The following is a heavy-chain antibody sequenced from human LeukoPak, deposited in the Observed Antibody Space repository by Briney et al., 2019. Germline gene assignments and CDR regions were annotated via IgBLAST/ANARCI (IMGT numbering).Heavy chain of an antibody. J-gene: IGHJ4*02. CDR2: IASDGSST. Sequence: PGGSLRLSCAASGFTFSSYWMNWVRQAPGKGLVWVSRIASDGSSTTYADSVKGRFSISRDNAQNTLYLQMNGLRVEDTAVYYCARGRPHGNDYWGQGTLVTVSS. D-gene: IGHD4-23*01. CDR3: ARGRPHGNDY. CDR1: GFTFSSYW. V-gene: IGHV3-74*01.